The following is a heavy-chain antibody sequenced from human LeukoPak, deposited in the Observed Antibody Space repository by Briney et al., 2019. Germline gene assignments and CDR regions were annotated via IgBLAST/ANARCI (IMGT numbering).Heavy chain of an antibody. J-gene: IGHJ6*03. CDR2: VNYNGDRA. V-gene: IGHV3-20*04. Sequence: GGSLRLSCAASGFIFDDYGMSWVRQVAGKGLEWVATVNYNGDRAYYVDSVKGRFTISRDNAKNSMYLQMNSVRAEDTAVYYCARDHRGSGSRYYYYYMDVWGKGTTVTISS. D-gene: IGHD3-10*01. CDR3: ARDHRGSGSRYYYYYMDV. CDR1: GFIFDDYG.